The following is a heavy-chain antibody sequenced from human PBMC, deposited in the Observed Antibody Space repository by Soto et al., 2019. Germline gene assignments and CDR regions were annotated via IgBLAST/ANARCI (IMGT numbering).Heavy chain of an antibody. V-gene: IGHV3-23*01. CDR3: AKSVVPAGYYYMDV. Sequence: GGSLRISCAAPGFTFCSYALSWVPPAPGKGLEWVSAISGSGGSTYYADSVKGRFTISRDNSKNTLYLQMNSLRAEDTAVYYCAKSVVPAGYYYMDVWGKGTTVTVSS. CDR1: GFTFCSYA. D-gene: IGHD2-2*01. CDR2: ISGSGGST. J-gene: IGHJ6*03.